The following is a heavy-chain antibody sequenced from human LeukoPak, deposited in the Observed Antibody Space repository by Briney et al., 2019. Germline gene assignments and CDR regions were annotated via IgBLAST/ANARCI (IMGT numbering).Heavy chain of an antibody. Sequence: NPSETLSLTCTVSGGSISSSSYYWGWIRQPPGKGLEWIGSIYYSGSTYYNPSLKSRVTISVDTSKNQLSLKLSSVTAADTAVYYCALAAAGLDYYFDYWGQGTLVTVSS. CDR1: GGSISSSSYY. J-gene: IGHJ4*02. CDR3: ALAAAGLDYYFDY. D-gene: IGHD6-13*01. V-gene: IGHV4-39*01. CDR2: IYYSGST.